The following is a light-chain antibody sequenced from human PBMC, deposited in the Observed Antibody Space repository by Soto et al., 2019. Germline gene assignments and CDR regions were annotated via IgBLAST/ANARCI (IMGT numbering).Light chain of an antibody. CDR3: SLYMSSSGWV. J-gene: IGLJ1*01. Sequence: QSVLTQPPSVSGSPGQTITLSCTGTSSAVGGYNYVSWYQQHPGQAPQLIIYDVNNRPSGVSNRFSGSNSGNTAALTISGVQAEDEADYYCSLYMSSSGWVFGTGTKVTVL. CDR2: DVN. CDR1: SSAVGGYNY. V-gene: IGLV2-14*01.